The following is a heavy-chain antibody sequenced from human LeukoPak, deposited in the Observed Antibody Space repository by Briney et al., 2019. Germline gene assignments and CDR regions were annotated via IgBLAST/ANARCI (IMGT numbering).Heavy chain of an antibody. Sequence: PGGSLRLSCAASGFTFSSYSMNWVRQAPGKGLEWVAIISYDGSNKFYADSVKGRFTISRDNSKNTLFLQMDSLRAEDTAVYYCAKDQSDYAGYYFDYWGQGTLVTVSS. V-gene: IGHV3-30*18. J-gene: IGHJ4*02. CDR1: GFTFSSYS. D-gene: IGHD4-17*01. CDR3: AKDQSDYAGYYFDY. CDR2: ISYDGSNK.